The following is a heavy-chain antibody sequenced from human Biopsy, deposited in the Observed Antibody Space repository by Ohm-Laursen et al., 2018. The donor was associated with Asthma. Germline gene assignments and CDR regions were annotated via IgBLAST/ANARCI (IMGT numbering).Heavy chain of an antibody. J-gene: IGHJ4*02. V-gene: IGHV4-4*02. CDR3: ARHDHRWDTYADF. CDR2: IFHSGST. Sequence: SETLSLTWSVSGGSISNTNWWSWVRQSPGKGLEWLGEIFHSGSTNDTPSLKSRVTISVDTSKNQFSLILSSVTAADTAVYYCARHDHRWDTYADFWGQGTLVTVSS. D-gene: IGHD2-2*01. CDR1: GGSISNTNW.